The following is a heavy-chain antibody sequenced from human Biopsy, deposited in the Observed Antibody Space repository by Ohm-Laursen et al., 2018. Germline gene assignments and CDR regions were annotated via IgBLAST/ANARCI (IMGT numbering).Heavy chain of an antibody. D-gene: IGHD3-9*01. J-gene: IGHJ1*01. CDR2: IIPMFGTA. CDR3: ATKLTGYFHH. CDR1: GGTFINYA. Sequence: SVKVSCKASGGTFINYAISWVRQAPGQGLEWMGGIIPMFGTANYAQKFQDRVTVAADTSTSTATMELRSLQSDDTAVYYCATKLTGYFHHWGQGTLVIVSS. V-gene: IGHV1-69*06.